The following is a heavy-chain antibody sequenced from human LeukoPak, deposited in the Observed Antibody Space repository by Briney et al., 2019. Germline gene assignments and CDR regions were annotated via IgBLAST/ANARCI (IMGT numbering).Heavy chain of an antibody. CDR1: GFTFSSYA. J-gene: IGHJ2*01. V-gene: IGHV3-23*01. D-gene: IGHD6-13*01. CDR3: AKARSSWYWYFDL. CDR2: ISGSGGST. Sequence: GGSLRLSCAASGFTFSSYAMSWVRQAPGKGLEWVSAISGSGGSTYYADSVKGRFTISRDNSKNTLYLQMNSLRAEDTAVYYRAKARSSWYWYFDLWGRGTLVTVSS.